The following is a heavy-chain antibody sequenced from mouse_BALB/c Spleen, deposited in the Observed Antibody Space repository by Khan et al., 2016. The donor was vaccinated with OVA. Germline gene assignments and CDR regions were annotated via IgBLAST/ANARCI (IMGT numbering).Heavy chain of an antibody. CDR1: GDSITSGY. CDR2: ISYSGNT. CDR3: TCELRGFAY. D-gene: IGHD4-1*01. V-gene: IGHV3-8*02. J-gene: IGHJ3*01. Sequence: EVELVESGPSLVKPSQTLSLTCSVTGDSITSGYWNWIRKFPGNKFEYMGYISYSGNTYYNPSLKSRISITRDTSTNQYYLQLNSVTTEDTATCYCTCELRGFAYWGQGTLVTVST.